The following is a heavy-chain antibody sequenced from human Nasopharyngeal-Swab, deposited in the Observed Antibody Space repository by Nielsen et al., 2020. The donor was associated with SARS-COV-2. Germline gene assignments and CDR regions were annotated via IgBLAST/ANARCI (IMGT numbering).Heavy chain of an antibody. D-gene: IGHD3-3*01. Sequence: LRLSCTVSGGSISSYYWSWIRQPPGKGLEWIGYIYYSGSTNYNPSLKSRVTISVDTSKNQFSLKLSSVTAADTAVYYCARGTTIFGVVITPFDYWGQGTLVTVSS. J-gene: IGHJ4*02. V-gene: IGHV4-59*13. CDR1: GGSISSYY. CDR2: IYYSGST. CDR3: ARGTTIFGVVITPFDY.